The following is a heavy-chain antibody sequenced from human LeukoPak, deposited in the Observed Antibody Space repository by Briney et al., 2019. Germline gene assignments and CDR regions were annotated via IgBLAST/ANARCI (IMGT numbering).Heavy chain of an antibody. V-gene: IGHV1-2*07. J-gene: IGHJ5*02. CDR3: ARSMVVRGVMGNYFDP. CDR1: GYTFTGYF. D-gene: IGHD3-10*01. Sequence: ASVKVSCKASGYTFTGYFIHWVRQAPGQGLEWMGWINPKSGGTNYEHKFQDRVTMTSDTSISTAYMELSRLRSDDTAVYYCARSMVVRGVMGNYFDPWGQGTLVTVSS. CDR2: INPKSGGT.